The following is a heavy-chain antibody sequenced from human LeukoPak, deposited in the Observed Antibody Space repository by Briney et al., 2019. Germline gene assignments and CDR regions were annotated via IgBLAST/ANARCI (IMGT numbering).Heavy chain of an antibody. D-gene: IGHD3-3*01. CDR1: GFTFSSFW. V-gene: IGHV3-7*03. J-gene: IGHJ4*02. Sequence: PGGSLRLSCAASGFTFSSFWMSWVRQAPGKGLEWVANIKKDGSQKYYVDSVEGRFTISRDNAKNSQYPQMDSLRVDDTAVYYCTRVFGGYDVSDYWGQGTLVTVSS. CDR2: IKKDGSQK. CDR3: TRVFGGYDVSDY.